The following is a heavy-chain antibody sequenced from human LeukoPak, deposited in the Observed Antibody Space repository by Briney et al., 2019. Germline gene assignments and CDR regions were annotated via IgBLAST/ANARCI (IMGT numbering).Heavy chain of an antibody. Sequence: GGSLRLSCAASGFTFSSHWMSWVRQAPGKGLEWVANIKQDGSEKYYVDSVKGRFTISKDNAKNSLFLQMNSLRAEDTAVFYCARDLSRSFSMIRGLIQHREFDFWGRGTLVTVSS. D-gene: IGHD3-10*01. CDR1: GFTFSSHW. CDR2: IKQDGSEK. CDR3: ARDLSRSFSMIRGLIQHREFDF. J-gene: IGHJ4*02. V-gene: IGHV3-7*01.